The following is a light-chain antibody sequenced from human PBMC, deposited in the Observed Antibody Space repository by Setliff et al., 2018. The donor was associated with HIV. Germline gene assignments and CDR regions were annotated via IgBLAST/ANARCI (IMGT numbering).Light chain of an antibody. CDR1: SSNIGSNS. CDR3: AAWDDSLNAFYV. J-gene: IGLJ1*01. V-gene: IGLV1-44*01. CDR2: SNN. Sequence: QSALAQPPSASGTPGQRATISCSGSSSNIGSNSVNWYQQLPGTAPKLLIYSNNQRPSGIPARFSGSKSGTSASLAISGLQSEDEADYYCAAWDDSLNAFYVFGTGTKVTVL.